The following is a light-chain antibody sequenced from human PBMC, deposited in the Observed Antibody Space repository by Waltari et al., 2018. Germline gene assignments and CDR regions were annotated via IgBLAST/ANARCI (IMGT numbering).Light chain of an antibody. CDR3: QQCAHSPLT. V-gene: IGKV2-28*01. CDR1: QSLLNSNGYNY. Sequence: DFVLTQSPLSLPVTPGEPASISCRSSQSLLNSNGYNYLDWYLQKPGQSPQLLIYLASNRATGIPDRFSGSGSGTDFTLTISRLEAEDFALYYCQQCAHSPLTFGGGTRVEIK. CDR2: LAS. J-gene: IGKJ4*01.